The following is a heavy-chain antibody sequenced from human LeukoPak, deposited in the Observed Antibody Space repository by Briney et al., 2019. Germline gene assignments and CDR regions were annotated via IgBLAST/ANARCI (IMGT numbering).Heavy chain of an antibody. CDR1: GGTFSSYA. CDR2: IIPIFGTA. J-gene: IGHJ4*02. CDR3: ARGDYDYVWGSYRFRYYFDY. Sequence: SVKVSCKASGGTFSSYAISWVRQAPGQGLEWMGGIIPIFGTANYAQKFQGRVTITADESTSTAYMELSSLRSEDTAAYYCARGDYDYVWGSYRFRYYFDYWGQGTLVTVSS. V-gene: IGHV1-69*13. D-gene: IGHD3-16*02.